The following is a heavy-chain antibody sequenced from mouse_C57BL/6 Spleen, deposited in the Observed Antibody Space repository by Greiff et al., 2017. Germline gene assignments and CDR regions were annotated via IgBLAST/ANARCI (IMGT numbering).Heavy chain of an antibody. J-gene: IGHJ3*01. CDR3: TRGPNWDGGFAY. D-gene: IGHD4-1*01. Sequence: QVQLQQSGAELVRPGASVTLSCKASGYTFTDYEMHWVKQTPVHGLEWIGAIDPETGGTAYNQKFKGKAILTADKSSSTAYMELRSLTSEDSAVYYCTRGPNWDGGFAYWGQGTLVTVSA. CDR2: IDPETGGT. V-gene: IGHV1-15*01. CDR1: GYTFTDYE.